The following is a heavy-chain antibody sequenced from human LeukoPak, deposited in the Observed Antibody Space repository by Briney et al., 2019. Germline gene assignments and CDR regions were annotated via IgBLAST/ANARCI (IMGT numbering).Heavy chain of an antibody. Sequence: GASLKISCKGSGNSFTTYWIGWVRQMPGKGLEWMGIIYPGDSDTRYSPSFQGQVTISADKSISTAYLQWSSLKASDTAMYYCARPAAAGTLGAFDIWGQGTMVTVSS. D-gene: IGHD6-13*01. CDR1: GNSFTTYW. CDR2: IYPGDSDT. J-gene: IGHJ3*02. V-gene: IGHV5-51*01. CDR3: ARPAAAGTLGAFDI.